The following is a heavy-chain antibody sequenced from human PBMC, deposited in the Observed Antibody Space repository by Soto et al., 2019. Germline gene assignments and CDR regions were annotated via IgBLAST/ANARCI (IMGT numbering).Heavy chain of an antibody. CDR2: IKQDGSEK. Sequence: SLRHSCAASGFTFSSYWMSWVRQAPGKGLEWVANIKQDGSEKYYVDSVKGRFTISRDNAKNSLYLQMNSLRAEDTAGYYCASYQGDILPGHYASWGQGTLVTVSS. J-gene: IGHJ4*02. CDR1: GFTFSSYW. D-gene: IGHD3-9*01. CDR3: ASYQGDILPGHYAS. V-gene: IGHV3-7*03.